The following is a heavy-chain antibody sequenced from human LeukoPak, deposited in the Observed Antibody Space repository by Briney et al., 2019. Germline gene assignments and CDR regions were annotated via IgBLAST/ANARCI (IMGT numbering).Heavy chain of an antibody. Sequence: GASLKISCKASGYSFSTYWIGGLHQKPGKVLESMGIIYPGDSDTRYSPSFQDRVTFSDDKSISTAYLQWSSLKASDTAMYYCARLLIVGAHSGHYYFDSWGKGTLVTVST. CDR2: IYPGDSDT. V-gene: IGHV5-51*07. CDR1: GYSFSTYW. J-gene: IGHJ4*02. CDR3: ARLLIVGAHSGHYYFDS. D-gene: IGHD1-26*01.